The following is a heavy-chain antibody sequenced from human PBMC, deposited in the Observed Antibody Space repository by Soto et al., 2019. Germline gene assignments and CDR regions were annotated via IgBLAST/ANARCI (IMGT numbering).Heavy chain of an antibody. D-gene: IGHD3-9*01. CDR2: IYYSGSP. CDR3: VRTTLIFALGC. Sequence: NPSGTLSLTCPFSGGSISSGDYYWSWILQPPEEGLQWIGYIYYSGSPYYNPSLKRLVTISVDSSKNQFCLVLSCGSGAETSVYYRVRTTLIFALGCWGQGTLVPGSS. CDR1: GGSISSGDYY. J-gene: IGHJ4*02. V-gene: IGHV4-30-4*01.